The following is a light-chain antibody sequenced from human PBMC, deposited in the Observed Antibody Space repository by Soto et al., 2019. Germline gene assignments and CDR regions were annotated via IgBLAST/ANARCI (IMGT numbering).Light chain of an antibody. CDR3: QQYIDWPPGT. CDR2: DTS. J-gene: IGKJ1*01. Sequence: EIVVTQSPATLSVSPGERVTLSCRASQSVSSSLAWYQQRPGQAPRLLIYDTSTRAAGTSARFSGSGSGTEFTLTISSLQSEDFAVYYCQQYIDWPPGTFGQGTAVEIK. V-gene: IGKV3-15*01. CDR1: QSVSSS.